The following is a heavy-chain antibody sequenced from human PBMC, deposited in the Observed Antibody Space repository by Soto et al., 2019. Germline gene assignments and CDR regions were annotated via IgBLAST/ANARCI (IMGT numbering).Heavy chain of an antibody. CDR3: ARERGISSSRSPWFDP. V-gene: IGHV4-4*07. J-gene: IGHJ5*02. Sequence: QVQLQESGPGLVKPSETLSLTCTVSGGSISSYYWSWIRQPAGKGLEWIGRIYTSGSTNYSPSLKGRVTMSVDTSKNKFSLKLSSVTAADTAVYYCARERGISSSRSPWFDPWGQGTLVTVSS. CDR2: IYTSGST. D-gene: IGHD3-3*02. CDR1: GGSISSYY.